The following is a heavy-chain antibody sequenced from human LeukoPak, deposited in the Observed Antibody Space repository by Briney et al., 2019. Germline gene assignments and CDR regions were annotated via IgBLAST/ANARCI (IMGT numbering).Heavy chain of an antibody. Sequence: PSETLSLTCTVSGGSISSYYWSWIRQPPGKGLEWIGYIYYSGSTNYTPSLKSRVTISVDTSKNQFSLKLSSVTAADTAVYYCARAEYYGSGSQVFDYWGQGTLVTVSS. CDR3: ARAEYYGSGSQVFDY. V-gene: IGHV4-59*01. CDR2: IYYSGST. J-gene: IGHJ4*02. CDR1: GGSISSYY. D-gene: IGHD3-10*01.